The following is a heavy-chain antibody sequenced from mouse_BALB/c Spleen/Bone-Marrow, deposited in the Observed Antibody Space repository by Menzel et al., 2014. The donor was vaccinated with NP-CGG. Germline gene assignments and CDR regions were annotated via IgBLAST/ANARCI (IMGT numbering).Heavy chain of an antibody. Sequence: EVQLQQSGAELVKPGASVKLSCTASGFNIKDTYMHWVKQRPEQGLEWIGRIDPANGNTKYDPKFQGKATITADKSSNTAYLQLSSLTSEDTAAYYCALYYDYDVGYWGQGTTLTVSS. CDR1: GFNIKDTY. D-gene: IGHD2-4*01. CDR3: ALYYDYDVGY. V-gene: IGHV14-3*02. J-gene: IGHJ2*01. CDR2: IDPANGNT.